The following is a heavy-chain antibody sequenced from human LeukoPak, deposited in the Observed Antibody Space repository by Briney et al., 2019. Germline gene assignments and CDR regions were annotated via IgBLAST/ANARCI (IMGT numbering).Heavy chain of an antibody. V-gene: IGHV4-4*07. J-gene: IGHJ2*01. Sequence: PSETLSLTCTVSGGSISSYYWSWIRQPAGKGLEWIGRIYTSGSTNYNPSLKSRVTMSVDTSKNQFSLKLSSVTAADTAVYYCARDHKGIAAAAYWYFDLWGRGTLVTVSS. CDR1: GGSISSYY. CDR3: ARDHKGIAAAAYWYFDL. D-gene: IGHD6-13*01. CDR2: IYTSGST.